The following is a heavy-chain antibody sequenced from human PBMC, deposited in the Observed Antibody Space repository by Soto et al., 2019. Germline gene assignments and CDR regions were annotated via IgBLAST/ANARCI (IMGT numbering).Heavy chain of an antibody. CDR1: GFTFSSYG. V-gene: IGHV3-30*18. CDR2: IPYDGSNK. D-gene: IGHD5-18*01. Sequence: GGSLRLSCAASGFTFSSYGMHWVRQAPGKGLEWVAVIPYDGSNKYYADSVKGRLTISRDNSKNTLYLQMNSLRAEDTAVYYCAKGHGGYSYGSDYWGQGTLVTVSS. CDR3: AKGHGGYSYGSDY. J-gene: IGHJ4*02.